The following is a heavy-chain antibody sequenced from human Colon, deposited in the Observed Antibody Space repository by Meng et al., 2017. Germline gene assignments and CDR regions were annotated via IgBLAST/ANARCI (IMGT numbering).Heavy chain of an antibody. CDR2: IWYDGNNK. J-gene: IGHJ5*02. D-gene: IGHD5-24*01. V-gene: IGHV3-33*01. Sequence: QGQRGESGGGVVQPGKSVRRACAASGFTFTSYGRLWIRQAPGKGLEWVALIWYDGNNKFYADSVKGRFTISRDNSKNTLYLQMNSLTAEDTAVYYCARSRDGYTHGLSWGQGTLVTVSS. CDR3: ARSRDGYTHGLS. CDR1: GFTFTSYG.